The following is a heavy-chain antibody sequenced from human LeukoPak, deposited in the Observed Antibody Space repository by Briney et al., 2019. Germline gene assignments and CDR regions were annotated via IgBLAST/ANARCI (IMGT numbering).Heavy chain of an antibody. CDR1: GYTLTELS. V-gene: IGHV1-24*01. CDR2: FDPEDGET. Sequence: ASVKVSCKVSGYTLTELSMHWVRQAPGKGLEWMGGFDPEDGETIYAQKFQGRVTMTEDTSTDTAYMELSSLRSEDTAVYYCATASRVRPDDFSGGSCYSGGWFDPWGQGSLVTVSS. D-gene: IGHD2-15*01. J-gene: IGHJ5*02. CDR3: ATASRVRPDDFSGGSCYSGGWFDP.